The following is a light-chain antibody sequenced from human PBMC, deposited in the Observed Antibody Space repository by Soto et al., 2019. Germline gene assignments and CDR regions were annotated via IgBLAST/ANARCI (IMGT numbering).Light chain of an antibody. Sequence: QSVLILPPSGSGTPGQGATISCSVRSSNIGKNTVHWFQQLPGAAPQLLISTDNQRPSGAPDRFSGSKSGASGSLAISGLQSEDEADYYCAAWDSSLNGHVFGTGTKVTVL. V-gene: IGLV1-44*01. J-gene: IGLJ1*01. CDR3: AAWDSSLNGHV. CDR2: TDN. CDR1: SSNIGKNT.